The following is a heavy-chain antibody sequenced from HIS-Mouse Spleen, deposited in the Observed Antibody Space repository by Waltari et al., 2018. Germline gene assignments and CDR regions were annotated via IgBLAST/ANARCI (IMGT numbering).Heavy chain of an antibody. CDR3: ARLSGSGSFDY. Sequence: QVQLQESGPGLVKPSETLSLTCTVSCCSLRRSSWSWIRQPPGKGLEWIGYIYYSGSTNYNPSLKSRVTISVDTSKNQFSLKLSSVTAADTAVYYCARLSGSGSFDYWGQGTLVTVSS. D-gene: IGHD3-10*01. CDR2: IYYSGST. V-gene: IGHV4-59*08. J-gene: IGHJ4*02. CDR1: CCSLRRSS.